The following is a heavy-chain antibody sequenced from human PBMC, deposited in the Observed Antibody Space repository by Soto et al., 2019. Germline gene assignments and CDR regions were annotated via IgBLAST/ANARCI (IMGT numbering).Heavy chain of an antibody. J-gene: IGHJ6*02. D-gene: IGHD6-13*01. V-gene: IGHV4-34*01. CDR1: GGSFSGYY. CDR3: ARGHFSSWSYYYYYYGMDV. Sequence: PSETLSLTCAVYGGSFSGYYWSWIRQPPGKGLEWIGEINHSGSTNYNPSLQSRVTISVDTSKNQFSLKLSSVTAADTAVYYCARGHFSSWSYYYYYYGMDVWGQGTTVTVSS. CDR2: INHSGST.